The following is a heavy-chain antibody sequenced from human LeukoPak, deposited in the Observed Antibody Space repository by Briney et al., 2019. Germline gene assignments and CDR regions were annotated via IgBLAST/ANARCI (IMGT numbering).Heavy chain of an antibody. CDR1: GGTFTSYA. CDR3: ARGHYDDAFDI. Sequence: GASVKVSCTASGGTFTSYALSWVRQAPGHRLKWVGGILPIVGTAYCEQKFQGRVAITTDEATSTAYRELSSLRSDDTAVYNCARGHYDDAFDIWVQGTMVAVSS. D-gene: IGHD3-22*01. J-gene: IGHJ3*02. CDR2: ILPIVGTA. V-gene: IGHV1-69*05.